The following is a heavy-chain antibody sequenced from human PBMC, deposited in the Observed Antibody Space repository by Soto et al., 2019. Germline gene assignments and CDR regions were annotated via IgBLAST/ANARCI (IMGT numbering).Heavy chain of an antibody. CDR3: ARGQRFSDWFDP. Sequence: NPSETLSLTCAVYGGSFSGYYWTWIRQSDGEGLEWIGRIYSSGSTNYNPSLKSRVTISLDTSMNYFSLRLSSVTAADTAVYYCARGQRFSDWFDPWGQGTLVTVSS. D-gene: IGHD3-3*01. V-gene: IGHV4-59*10. CDR1: GGSFSGYY. CDR2: IYSSGST. J-gene: IGHJ5*02.